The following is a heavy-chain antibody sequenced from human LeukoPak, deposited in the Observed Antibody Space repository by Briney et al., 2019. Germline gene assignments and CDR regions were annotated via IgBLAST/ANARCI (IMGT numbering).Heavy chain of an antibody. CDR1: GFTFSNYW. CDR3: ARDPVEWELLLDY. CDR2: MNIDGSEK. D-gene: IGHD1-26*01. J-gene: IGHJ4*02. Sequence: GGTLRLSCAASGFTFSNYWMGWVRQAPGKRPEWVANMNIDGSEKYYADSVKGRFSISRDNARNSVYLQMASLRVEDTAVYYCARDPVEWELLLDYWGQGTLVTVSS. V-gene: IGHV3-7*01.